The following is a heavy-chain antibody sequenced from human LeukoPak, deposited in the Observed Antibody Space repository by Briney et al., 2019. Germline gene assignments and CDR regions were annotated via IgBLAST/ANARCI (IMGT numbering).Heavy chain of an antibody. CDR3: ARGHNPDAFDI. CDR1: GFTFSSYS. V-gene: IGHV3-21*01. CDR2: ISRSSSYI. J-gene: IGHJ3*02. Sequence: GGSLRLSCAASGFTFSSYSMNWVRQAPGKGLEGVSSISRSSSYIYYADSVKGRFTISRDNAKNSLYLQMNSMRAEDTAVYYCARGHNPDAFDIWGQGTMVTVSS. D-gene: IGHD1-14*01.